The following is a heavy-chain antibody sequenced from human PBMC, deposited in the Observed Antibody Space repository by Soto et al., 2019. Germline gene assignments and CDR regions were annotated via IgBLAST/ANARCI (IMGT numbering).Heavy chain of an antibody. D-gene: IGHD3-10*01. CDR3: TGITSFRGMEV. CDR2: TYYKSKWNN. Sequence: SQTLSLTCVISVYSVSSNSAGWNWIIQSPSRGLEWLGRTYYKSKWNNDYALSVKSRITINPDTSKNQFSLHLYSVTPEDTAVYYCTGITSFRGMEVWGQGTLVTVSS. J-gene: IGHJ6*01. V-gene: IGHV6-1*01. CDR1: VYSVSSNSAG.